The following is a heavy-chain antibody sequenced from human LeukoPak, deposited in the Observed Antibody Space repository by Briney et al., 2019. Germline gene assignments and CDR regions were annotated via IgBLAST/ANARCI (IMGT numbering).Heavy chain of an antibody. CDR3: VSETVIPAALPHY. CDR2: IYNDGST. V-gene: IGHV3-66*01. D-gene: IGHD2-2*01. J-gene: IGHJ4*02. CDR1: GFTVSSSY. Sequence: TGGSLRLSCAASGFTVSSSYMSWVHQAPGKGLEWVSAIYNDGSTHYADSVRGRFTISSDNSKNTLYLQMNSLRAEDTAVYYCVSETVIPAALPHYWGQGTLVIVSS.